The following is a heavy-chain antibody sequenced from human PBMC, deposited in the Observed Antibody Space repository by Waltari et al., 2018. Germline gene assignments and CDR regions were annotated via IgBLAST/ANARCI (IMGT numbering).Heavy chain of an antibody. CDR3: ARDSSSWYGNWFDP. J-gene: IGHJ5*02. CDR2: INHSRSN. Sequence: WSWLRQPPGKGLEWIGEINHSRSNNYYPSLKSRITISIDTSKNQFSLKLSSVPAADTAVYYCARDSSSWYGNWFDPWGQGTLVTVSS. D-gene: IGHD6-13*01. V-gene: IGHV4-34*01.